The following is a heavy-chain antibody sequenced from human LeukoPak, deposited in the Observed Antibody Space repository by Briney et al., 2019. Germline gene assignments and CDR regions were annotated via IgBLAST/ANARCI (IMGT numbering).Heavy chain of an antibody. V-gene: IGHV1-69*04. CDR1: GGTFSSYA. Sequence: SVKVSCKASGGTFSSYAISWVRQAPGQGLEWMGRIIPILGIANYAQKFQGRVTITADKSTSTAYMELSSLRSEDTAVYYCARAPDYYGSGSYRFDYWGQGTLVTVSS. CDR3: ARAPDYYGSGSYRFDY. J-gene: IGHJ4*02. CDR2: IIPILGIA. D-gene: IGHD3-10*01.